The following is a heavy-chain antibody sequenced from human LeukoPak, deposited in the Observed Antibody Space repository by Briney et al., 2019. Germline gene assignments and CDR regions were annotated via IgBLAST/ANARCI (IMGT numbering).Heavy chain of an antibody. D-gene: IGHD3-10*01. Sequence: PGGSLRLSCAASGFTFSNYWMSWVRQAPGKGLEWVANIGEDGSEKYYVDSVKGRFTISRDNAKNSLYLQMNSLRAEDTAVYYCARDRKHHYYGSGSSDAFDIWGQGTMVTVSS. CDR3: ARDRKHHYYGSGSSDAFDI. V-gene: IGHV3-7*01. J-gene: IGHJ3*02. CDR2: IGEDGSEK. CDR1: GFTFSNYW.